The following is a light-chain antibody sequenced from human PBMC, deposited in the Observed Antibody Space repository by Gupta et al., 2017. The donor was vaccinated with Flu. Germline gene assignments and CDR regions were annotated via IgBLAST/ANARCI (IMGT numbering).Light chain of an antibody. CDR3: QQYGNSPYT. Sequence: TVFPQFPGPLSLSPGERATLSCGASQTVNSNYLAWYQQKPGQAPTLLIYGASSRATGIPDSFSGSGSGTDFTLTISRLESEDFAVYYCQQYGNSPYTFGQGTKVEIK. V-gene: IGKV3-20*01. CDR1: QTVNSNY. CDR2: GAS. J-gene: IGKJ1*01.